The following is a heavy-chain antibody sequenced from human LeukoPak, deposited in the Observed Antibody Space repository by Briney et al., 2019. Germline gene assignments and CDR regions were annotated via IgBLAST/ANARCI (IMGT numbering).Heavy chain of an antibody. D-gene: IGHD3-16*01. J-gene: IGHJ3*02. V-gene: IGHV3-72*01. CDR1: GGSVDSNYYY. CDR2: TRDKARGYTT. Sequence: PSETLSLTCSVSGGSVDSNYYYWGWIRQPPGKGLEWVGRTRDKARGYTTEYAASVKGRFTISRDDSQTSVFLQMNDLKTEDTAVYFCARDGGEGDNSAFDIWGQGTVVTVSS. CDR3: ARDGGEGDNSAFDI.